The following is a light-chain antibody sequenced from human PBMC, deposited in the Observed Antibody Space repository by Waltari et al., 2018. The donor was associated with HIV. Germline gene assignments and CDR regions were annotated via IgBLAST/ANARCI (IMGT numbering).Light chain of an antibody. CDR3: SSYTSSSLWV. CDR1: SSDVGRYDI. V-gene: IGLV2-14*02. J-gene: IGLJ3*02. CDR2: EVT. Sequence: QSALTQPASVSGSPGQSITISCTGTSSDVGRYDIVSWYQQHSGKAPKLMISEVTKRPSGVSDRFSGSKSGNTASLTISGLQAEDEADYYCSSYTSSSLWVFGGGTKLTVL.